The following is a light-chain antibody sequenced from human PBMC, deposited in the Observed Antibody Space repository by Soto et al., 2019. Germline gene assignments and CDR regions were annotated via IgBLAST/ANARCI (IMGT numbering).Light chain of an antibody. V-gene: IGLV2-8*01. CDR3: SSYAGSNIVV. J-gene: IGLJ2*01. CDR2: EVS. CDR1: SSDVGGYNF. Sequence: QSVLTQPPSASGSPGQSVTISCTGTSSDVGGYNFVSWYQQHPGKAPKLMIYEVSERPSGVPDRFSGSKSGNTASLTVSGLQAEDEDDNYCSSYAGSNIVVFGGGTKLTVL.